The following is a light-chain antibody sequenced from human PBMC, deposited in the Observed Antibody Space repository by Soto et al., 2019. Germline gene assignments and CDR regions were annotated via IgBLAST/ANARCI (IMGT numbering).Light chain of an antibody. V-gene: IGKV1-5*03. J-gene: IGKJ1*01. CDR3: QQYRHMRT. CDR2: EAS. CDR1: QSIGTS. Sequence: QMTQSPSTLSASVGDRVTIACRASQSIGTSLAWYQQKAGKAPKLLIYEASNLESGVPSRFSGSGSGTEFTLTISSLQPDDFATYSCQQYRHMRTFGQGTKVEI.